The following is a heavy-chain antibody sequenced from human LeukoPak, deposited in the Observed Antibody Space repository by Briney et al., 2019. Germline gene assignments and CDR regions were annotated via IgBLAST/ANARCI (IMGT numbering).Heavy chain of an antibody. CDR1: GGTFRNYA. CDR2: IIPFLDIV. V-gene: IGHV1-69*04. Sequence: SVKVSCKASGGTFRNYAIIWVRQAPGRGLEWMGRIIPFLDIVNYAQKFQGRVTITADKSTSTAYMAVSSLRSEDTAMYYCATSRPPGDIPSQYFDYWGQGTLVTVSS. CDR3: ATSRPPGDIPSQYFDY. J-gene: IGHJ4*02. D-gene: IGHD2-21*01.